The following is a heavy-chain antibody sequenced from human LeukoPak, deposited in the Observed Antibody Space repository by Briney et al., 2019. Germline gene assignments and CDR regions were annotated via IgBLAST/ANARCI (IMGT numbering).Heavy chain of an antibody. D-gene: IGHD2-21*02. V-gene: IGHV3-23*01. CDR1: GFTFGDCA. J-gene: IGHJ3*02. Sequence: TGGSLRLSCAASGFTFGDCAMAWVRQAPGKGLEWVSAMSGAGGSTYYADSVTGRFTIHRDNSKNTLDLQMKSLRVEDTAVYYCVKDLVETAIGAFDMWGQGTMVTVAS. CDR3: VKDLVETAIGAFDM. CDR2: MSGAGGST.